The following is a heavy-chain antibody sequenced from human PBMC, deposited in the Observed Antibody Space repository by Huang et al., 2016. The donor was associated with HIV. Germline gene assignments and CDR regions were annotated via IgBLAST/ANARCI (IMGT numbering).Heavy chain of an antibody. Sequence: QVQLQESGPGPVKPSQTLSLTCTVSGVSIGSGGYYWSWIRQTPGKGLEWIGYIYYSGITSYNPALTLRVTISVDTSKNQFSLKLSSLTAADTAVYYCTRGHSYGFGRNYFDYWGQGTLVTVSS. CDR2: IYYSGIT. CDR3: TRGHSYGFGRNYFDY. J-gene: IGHJ4*02. D-gene: IGHD5-18*01. CDR1: GVSIGSGGYY. V-gene: IGHV4-30-4*08.